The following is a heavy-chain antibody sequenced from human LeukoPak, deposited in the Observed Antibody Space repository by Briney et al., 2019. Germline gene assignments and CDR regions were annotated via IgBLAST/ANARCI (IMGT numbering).Heavy chain of an antibody. V-gene: IGHV3-9*01. Sequence: GGSLRLSCAASGFTFDDYAMHWVRQAPGKGLEWVSGISWNSGSIGYADSVKGRFTISRDNAKNSLYLQMNSLRAEDTALYYCAKALYSSLPSSDAFDIWGQGTMVTVSS. CDR3: AKALYSSLPSSDAFDI. J-gene: IGHJ3*02. D-gene: IGHD6-6*01. CDR2: ISWNSGSI. CDR1: GFTFDDYA.